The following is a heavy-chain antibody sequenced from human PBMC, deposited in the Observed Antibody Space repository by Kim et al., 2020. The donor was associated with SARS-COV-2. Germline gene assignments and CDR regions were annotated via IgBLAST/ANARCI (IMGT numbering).Heavy chain of an antibody. CDR3: ASLSSVSYYDFWSGYYGYYYYYGMDV. CDR2: INHSGST. V-gene: IGHV4-34*01. D-gene: IGHD3-3*01. CDR1: GGSFSGYY. J-gene: IGHJ6*02. Sequence: SETLSLTCAVYGGSFSGYYWSWIRQPPGKGLEWIGEINHSGSTNYNPSLKSRVTISVDTSKNQFSLKLSSVTAADTAVYYCASLSSVSYYDFWSGYYGYYYYYGMDVWGQGTTVTVSS.